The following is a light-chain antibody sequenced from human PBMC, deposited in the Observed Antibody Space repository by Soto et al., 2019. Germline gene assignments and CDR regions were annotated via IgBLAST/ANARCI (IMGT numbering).Light chain of an antibody. V-gene: IGKV3-15*01. CDR2: GAS. J-gene: IGKJ1*01. CDR1: QSVTNN. CDR3: QQYNNWPPWT. Sequence: IVMTQSPATLSVSPWERATLSCRASQSVTNNLAWYQHKPGQAPRLLIYGASTRATGIPVRFSGSGSGTEFTLTISGLQSEDFAVYFCQQYNNWPPWTFGQGTKVDIK.